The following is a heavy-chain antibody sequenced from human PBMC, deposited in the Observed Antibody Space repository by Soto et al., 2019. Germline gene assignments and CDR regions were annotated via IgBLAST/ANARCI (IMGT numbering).Heavy chain of an antibody. D-gene: IGHD2-15*01. CDR3: ARGVLH. V-gene: IGHV4-39*07. CDR2: IYYSRST. J-gene: IGHJ1*01. CDR1: GGSISSNNYH. Sequence: SETLSLTCTVSGGSISSNNYHWGWIRQPPGKGLDWIGTIYYSRSTYYNPSLKSRVTISVDRSKNQFSLKLSSVTAADTAVYYCARGVLHWGQGTLVTVPQ.